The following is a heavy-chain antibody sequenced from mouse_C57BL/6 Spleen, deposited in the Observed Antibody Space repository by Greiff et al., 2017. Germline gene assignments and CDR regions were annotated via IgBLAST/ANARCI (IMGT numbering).Heavy chain of an antibody. CDR2: INPSNGGT. Sequence: QVQLQQPGTELVKPGASVKLSCKASGYTFTSYWMHWVKQRPGQGLEWIGNINPSNGGTNYNEKFKSKATLTVDKSSSTAYMQLSSLTSEDSAVYYCARDLLYYYGSSYGFDYWGQGTTLTVSS. CDR3: ARDLLYYYGSSYGFDY. V-gene: IGHV1-53*01. D-gene: IGHD1-1*01. J-gene: IGHJ2*01. CDR1: GYTFTSYW.